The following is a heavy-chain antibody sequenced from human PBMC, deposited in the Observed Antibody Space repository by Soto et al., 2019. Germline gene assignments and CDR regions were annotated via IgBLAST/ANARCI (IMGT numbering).Heavy chain of an antibody. CDR2: IYWNDNQ. D-gene: IGHD5-12*01. CDR1: GFAFSTSGVG. J-gene: IGHJ4*02. Sequence: QITLTESGPTLVKPTQTLTLTCNFSGFAFSTSGVGVGWIRQPPGKALEWLALIYWNDNQRYSPSLKSRLTISADTSRNRVVLTMTNMDPVDTATYYCAHRRLGYPYFHYWGQGTLVAVSS. V-gene: IGHV2-5*01. CDR3: AHRRLGYPYFHY.